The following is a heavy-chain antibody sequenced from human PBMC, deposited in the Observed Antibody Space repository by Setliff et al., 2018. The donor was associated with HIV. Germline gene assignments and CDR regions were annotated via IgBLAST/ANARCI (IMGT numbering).Heavy chain of an antibody. CDR1: GYTFTDYA. Sequence: ASVKVSCKASGYTFTDYAINWVRQAPGQGLEWMGWINTNTGNPTYAQGFTGRFVFSLDTSVTTAYLQISSLKADDTAVYYCARESPMIVVASTTFDYWGQGTLVTVSS. D-gene: IGHD3-22*01. J-gene: IGHJ4*02. CDR2: INTNTGNP. CDR3: ARESPMIVVASTTFDY. V-gene: IGHV7-4-1*02.